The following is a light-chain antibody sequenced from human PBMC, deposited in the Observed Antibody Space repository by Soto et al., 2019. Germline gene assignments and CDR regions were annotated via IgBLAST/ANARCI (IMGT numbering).Light chain of an antibody. CDR1: SGYSNYK. J-gene: IGLJ1*01. CDR2: VGTGGIVG. CDR3: GADHGSGSNFVYV. Sequence: QLVLTQPPSASASLGASVTLTCTLSSGYSNYKVDWYQQRPGKGPRFVMRVGTGGIVGSKGDGIPDRFSVLGSGLNRYLTIKNIPEEDESDYHCGADHGSGSNFVYVFGTGTKVTVL. V-gene: IGLV9-49*01.